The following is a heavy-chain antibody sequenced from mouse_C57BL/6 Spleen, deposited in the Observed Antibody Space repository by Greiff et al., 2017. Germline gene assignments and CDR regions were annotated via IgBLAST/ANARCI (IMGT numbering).Heavy chain of an antibody. Sequence: EVKLVESGGGLVKPGGSLKLSCAASGFTFSSYTMSWVRQTPEKRLEWVATISGGGGNTYYPDSVKGRFTISRDNAKNTLYLQMSSLRSEDTALYYCAREYYGSSYDYFDYWGQGTTLTVSS. CDR2: ISGGGGNT. CDR1: GFTFSSYT. CDR3: AREYYGSSYDYFDY. D-gene: IGHD1-1*01. J-gene: IGHJ2*01. V-gene: IGHV5-9*01.